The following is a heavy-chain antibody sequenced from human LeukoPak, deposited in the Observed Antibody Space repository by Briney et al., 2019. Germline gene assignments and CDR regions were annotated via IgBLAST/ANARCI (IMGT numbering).Heavy chain of an antibody. V-gene: IGHV1-18*01. J-gene: IGHJ5*02. Sequence: ASVKVSCKASVYTFTSYGISWVRQAPGQGLEWMGWISAYNGNTNYAQKLQGRVTMTTDTSTSTAYMELRSLRSDDTAVYYCARDPYDILTGYYDPWGRGTLVTVSS. CDR2: ISAYNGNT. D-gene: IGHD3-9*01. CDR3: ARDPYDILTGYYDP. CDR1: VYTFTSYG.